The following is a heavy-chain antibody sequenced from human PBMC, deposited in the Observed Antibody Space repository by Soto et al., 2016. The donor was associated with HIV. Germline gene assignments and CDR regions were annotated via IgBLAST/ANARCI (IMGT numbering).Heavy chain of an antibody. D-gene: IGHD2-8*02. V-gene: IGHV4-39*01. Sequence: QLHLQESGPGLVKPSETLSLTCTVSGGSINSSGYYWGWIRQPPGKGLEWIGSIYYSGSTYYNPSLQSRVTISVDTSKNQFSLKLSSVTAADTALYYCTSLISWLGTGGLVGSDPWGQGIRGHRLL. CDR2: IYYSGST. CDR1: GGSINSSGYY. J-gene: IGHJ5*02. CDR3: TSLISWLGTGGLVGSDP.